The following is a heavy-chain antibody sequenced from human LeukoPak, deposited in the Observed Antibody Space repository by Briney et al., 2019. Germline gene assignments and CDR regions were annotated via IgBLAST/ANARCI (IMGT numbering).Heavy chain of an antibody. Sequence: GGSLRLSCAASGFTFSTSSLNWVRQAPGKGLEWVSSISSSRSYIYYADSVKGRFTISRDNVKSSVYLQMNSLGAEDTAVYYCAREGGFCFGDTCRFFDFWGQGTLVTVSS. J-gene: IGHJ4*02. D-gene: IGHD2-15*01. V-gene: IGHV3-21*01. CDR1: GFTFSTSS. CDR3: AREGGFCFGDTCRFFDF. CDR2: ISSSRSYI.